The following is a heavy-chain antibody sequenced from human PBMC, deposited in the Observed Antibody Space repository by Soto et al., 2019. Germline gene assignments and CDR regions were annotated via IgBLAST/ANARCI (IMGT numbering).Heavy chain of an antibody. CDR2: IYYSGIT. V-gene: IGHV4-59*01. D-gene: IGHD1-26*01. Sequence: PSETLSLTCTVSGGSISSYYWSWIRQPPGKGLEWIGYIYYSGITNYNPSLKSRVTISVDTSKNQFSLKLSSVTAADTAVYYCARAGREGSSYYYYYGMDVWGQGTTVT. CDR3: ARAGREGSSYYYYYGMDV. CDR1: GGSISSYY. J-gene: IGHJ6*02.